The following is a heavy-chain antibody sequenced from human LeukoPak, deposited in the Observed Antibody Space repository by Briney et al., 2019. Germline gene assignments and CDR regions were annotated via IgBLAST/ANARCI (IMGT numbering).Heavy chain of an antibody. CDR2: IWYDGSNK. J-gene: IGHJ4*02. CDR1: GFTFSSYG. D-gene: IGHD3-3*01. V-gene: IGHV3-33*01. CDR3: ARVAVLRFLEWYDY. Sequence: GSLRLSCAASGFTFSSYGMHWVRQAPGKGLEWVAVIWYDGSNKYYADSVKGRFTISRDNSKNTLYLQMNSLRAEDTAVYYCARVAVLRFLEWYDYWGQGTLVTVSS.